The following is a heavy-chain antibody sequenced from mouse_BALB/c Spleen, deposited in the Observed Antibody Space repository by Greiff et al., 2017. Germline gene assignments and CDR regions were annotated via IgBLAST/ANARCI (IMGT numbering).Heavy chain of an antibody. CDR3: ARQGGNYLYYYAMDY. D-gene: IGHD2-1*01. CDR2: ISNGGGST. CDR1: GFTFSSYT. V-gene: IGHV5-12-2*01. Sequence: EVQLVESGGGLVQPGGSLKLSCAASGFTFSSYTMSWVRQTPEKRLEWVAYISNGGGSTYYPDTVKGRFTTSRDNAKNTLYLQMSSLKSEDTAMYYCARQGGNYLYYYAMDYWGQGTSVTVSS. J-gene: IGHJ4*01.